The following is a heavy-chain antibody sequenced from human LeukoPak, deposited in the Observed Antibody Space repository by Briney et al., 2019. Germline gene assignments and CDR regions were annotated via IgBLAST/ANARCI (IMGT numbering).Heavy chain of an antibody. CDR2: IWYDGSNK. D-gene: IGHD7-27*01. V-gene: IGHV3-33*01. J-gene: IGHJ6*02. CDR1: GFTFSSYG. CDR3: ARDDWGSLHYYYYGMDV. Sequence: GGSLRLSCAASGFTFSSYGMHWVRQAPGKGLEWVAVIWYDGSNKYYADSVKGRFTISRDNSKNTLYLQMNSLRAEDTAVYYCARDDWGSLHYYYYGMDVWGQGTTVTVSS.